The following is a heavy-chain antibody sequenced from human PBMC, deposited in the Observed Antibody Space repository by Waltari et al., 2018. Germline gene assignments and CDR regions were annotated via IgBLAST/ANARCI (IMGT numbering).Heavy chain of an antibody. CDR2: IYTSGST. Sequence: QVQLQESGPGLVKPSETLSLTCTVSGGSISSYYWSWIRQPAGKGLEWIGRIYTSGSTNYNPSLKSRVTMSVDTSKNQFSLKLSSVTAADTAVYYCARNGVAVTYYYFDYWGQGTLVTVSS. J-gene: IGHJ4*02. CDR1: GGSISSYY. D-gene: IGHD4-17*01. CDR3: ARNGVAVTYYYFDY. V-gene: IGHV4-4*07.